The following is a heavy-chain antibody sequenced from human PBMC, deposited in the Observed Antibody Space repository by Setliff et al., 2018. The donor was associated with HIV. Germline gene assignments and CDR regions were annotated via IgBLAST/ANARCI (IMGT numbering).Heavy chain of an antibody. D-gene: IGHD5-18*01. Sequence: GGSLRLSCAASGFSFSTYAMSWVRQAPGKGLEWVSVIYSGGSTYYADSVKGRFTISRDNSKNTLYLQMNSLRAEDTAVYYCARDQWGYSYGYYYYYYMDVWGKGTTVTVSS. CDR1: GFSFSTYA. V-gene: IGHV3-66*02. CDR2: IYSGGST. CDR3: ARDQWGYSYGYYYYYYMDV. J-gene: IGHJ6*03.